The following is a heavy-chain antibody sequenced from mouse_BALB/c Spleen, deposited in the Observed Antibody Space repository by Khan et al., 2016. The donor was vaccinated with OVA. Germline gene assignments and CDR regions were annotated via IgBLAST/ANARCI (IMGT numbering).Heavy chain of an antibody. CDR2: LNTYTGEA. Sequence: QFPLVQSGPALKKPGETVKISCKASGYTLIDYGMNWVKQAPGKGLKWMGWLNTYTGEATYADDFKGRFAFSLETSASTAYLQIYNHKTNRTDTYSCTKANGKYCVDYGGQGTVVTVS. CDR3: TKANGKYCVDY. D-gene: IGHD2-1*01. CDR1: GYTLIDYG. V-gene: IGHV9-3-1*01. J-gene: IGHJ3*01.